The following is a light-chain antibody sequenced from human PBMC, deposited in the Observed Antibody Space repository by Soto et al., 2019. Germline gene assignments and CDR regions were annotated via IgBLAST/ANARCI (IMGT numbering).Light chain of an antibody. CDR2: EVS. J-gene: IGLJ1*01. V-gene: IGLV2-8*01. CDR1: SSDVGGYDY. CDR3: TSYAGDNNYI. Sequence: ALTQPPSASGSPGQPVTISCTGTSSDVGGYDYVSWYQQYPGKAPKLLIYEVSKRPSGVPDRFSGSKTGNTASLTVSGLQADDEDDYYCTSYAGDNNYISGIGTNFTVL.